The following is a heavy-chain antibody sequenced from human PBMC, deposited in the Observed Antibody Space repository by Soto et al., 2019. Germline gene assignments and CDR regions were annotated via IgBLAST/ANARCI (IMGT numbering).Heavy chain of an antibody. CDR2: IIPLLDTT. V-gene: IGHV1-69*08. D-gene: IGHD3-16*02. Sequence: SVKVSCKTSGGTFSNDIITWVRQAPGQGLEWMGRIIPLLDTTNYAQKFQGRVTITADKSTGTAYMELQSLVSDDTAVYYCARDNYDYIWGTYLPNLFDPWGQGTLVTVSS. CDR3: ARDNYDYIWGTYLPNLFDP. CDR1: GGTFSNDI. J-gene: IGHJ5*02.